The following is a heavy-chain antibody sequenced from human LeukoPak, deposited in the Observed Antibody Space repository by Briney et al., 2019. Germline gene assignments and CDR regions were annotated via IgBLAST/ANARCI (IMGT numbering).Heavy chain of an antibody. Sequence: GGSLRLSCAASGFTFSSYGMHWVRQAPGKGLEWVAVISYDGSNKYYADSVKGRFTISRDNSKNTLYLQMNSLRAEGTAVYYCAKGLTTYFDYWGQGTLVTVSS. V-gene: IGHV3-30*18. CDR1: GFTFSSYG. D-gene: IGHD4-11*01. CDR3: AKGLTTYFDY. CDR2: ISYDGSNK. J-gene: IGHJ4*02.